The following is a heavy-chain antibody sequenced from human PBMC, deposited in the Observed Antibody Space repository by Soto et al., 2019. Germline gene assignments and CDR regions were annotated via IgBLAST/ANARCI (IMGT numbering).Heavy chain of an antibody. CDR2: VYYSGST. CDR1: GGSISTYY. D-gene: IGHD2-15*01. J-gene: IGHJ5*02. V-gene: IGHV4-59*01. CDR3: ARGVVVAATNWFDP. Sequence: PSETLSLTCTVSGGSISTYYWSWIRQPPGKGLEWIGYVYYSGSTNYNPSLKSRVTISVDTSKNQFSLKVSSVTAADTAVYYCARGVVVAATNWFDPWGQGTLVTVSS.